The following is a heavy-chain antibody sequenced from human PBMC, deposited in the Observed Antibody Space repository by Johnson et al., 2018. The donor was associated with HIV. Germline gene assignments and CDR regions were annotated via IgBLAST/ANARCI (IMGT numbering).Heavy chain of an antibody. CDR3: AREPGWGRTLAFDI. J-gene: IGHJ3*02. Sequence: QVQLVESGGGVVQPGRSLRLSCAASGFTFSRYGMQWVRQAPGKGLECVAVISSDGSNEYYADSVKGRFTLSRDNSKNTLYLQMNSLRAEDTAVYCCAREPGWGRTLAFDIWGQGTMVTVSS. V-gene: IGHV3-30*03. D-gene: IGHD2-8*02. CDR2: ISSDGSNE. CDR1: GFTFSRYG.